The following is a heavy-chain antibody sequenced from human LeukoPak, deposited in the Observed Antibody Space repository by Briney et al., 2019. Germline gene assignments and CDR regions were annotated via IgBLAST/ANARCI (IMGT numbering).Heavy chain of an antibody. J-gene: IGHJ4*02. CDR2: INHSGST. D-gene: IGHD3-22*01. V-gene: IGHV4-34*01. CDR1: GGSFSGYY. Sequence: SETLSLTCAVYGGSFSGYYWSWIRQPPGEGLEWIGEINHSGSTNYNPSLKSRVTISVDTSKNQFSLKLSSVTAADTAVYYCARVPYYYDSSGYAHFDYWGQGTLVTVSS. CDR3: ARVPYYYDSSGYAHFDY.